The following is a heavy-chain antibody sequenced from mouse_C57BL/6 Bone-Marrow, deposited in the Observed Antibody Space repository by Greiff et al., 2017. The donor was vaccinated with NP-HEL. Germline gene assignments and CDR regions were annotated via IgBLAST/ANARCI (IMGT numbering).Heavy chain of an antibody. D-gene: IGHD1-1*01. J-gene: IGHJ1*03. Sequence: VQLQQPGTELVKPGASVKLSCKASGYTFTSYWMHWVKQRPGQGLEWIGNINPSNGGTNYNEKFKSKATLTVDKSSSTAYMQLSSLTSEDSAVYYCARGTTVVARRYFDVWGTGTTVTVSS. CDR2: INPSNGGT. V-gene: IGHV1-53*01. CDR3: ARGTTVVARRYFDV. CDR1: GYTFTSYW.